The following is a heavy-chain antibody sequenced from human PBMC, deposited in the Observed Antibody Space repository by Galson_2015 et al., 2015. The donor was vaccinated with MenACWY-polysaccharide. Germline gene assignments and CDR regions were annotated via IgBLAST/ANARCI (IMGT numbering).Heavy chain of an antibody. CDR2: ISWNGGSI. CDR1: GFSFDDYA. CDR3: AKDVVVVPARYFDL. J-gene: IGHJ2*01. Sequence: SLRLSCAASGFSFDDYAMHWVRQAPGKGLEWVSGISWNGGSIGYADSVKGRFTISRDNAKNSLYLQMNSLRAEDTALYYCAKDVVVVPARYFDLWGRGTLVTVSS. D-gene: IGHD2-15*01. V-gene: IGHV3-9*01.